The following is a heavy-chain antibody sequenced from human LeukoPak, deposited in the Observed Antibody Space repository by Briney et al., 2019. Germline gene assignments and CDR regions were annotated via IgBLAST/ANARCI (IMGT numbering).Heavy chain of an antibody. J-gene: IGHJ3*01. CDR2: IYPGDSDT. CDR1: GYSFTSYW. V-gene: IGHV5-51*01. CDR3: ARKLGGPAGHDAFDV. D-gene: IGHD2-15*01. Sequence: GESLKISCKGSGYSFTSYWIGWVRQMPGKGLEWMGIIYPGDSDTRYSPSFQGQVTISADKSISTAYLQWSSLKASDTAMYYCARKLGGPAGHDAFDVWGQGTMVTVSS.